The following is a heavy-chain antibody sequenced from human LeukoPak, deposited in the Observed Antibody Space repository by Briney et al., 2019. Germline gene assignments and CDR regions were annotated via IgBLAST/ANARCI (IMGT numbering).Heavy chain of an antibody. CDR3: ARDQGLTAPPPLGLDV. D-gene: IGHD5-18*01. CDR1: GGTFSSSA. V-gene: IGHV1-69*04. Sequence: SLKVSCKPSGGTFSSSAITWGRHDPRQRLEWMGRITAVLNITCYAKKFQGSVTITADTSTSTVYIELSSLRSEETAVYYCARDQGLTAPPPLGLDVWGQGTTVIVSS. CDR2: ITAVLNIT. J-gene: IGHJ6*02.